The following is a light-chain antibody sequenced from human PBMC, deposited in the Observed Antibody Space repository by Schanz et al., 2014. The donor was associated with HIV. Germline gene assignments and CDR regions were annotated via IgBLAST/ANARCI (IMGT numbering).Light chain of an antibody. CDR2: DVS. CDR3: NSYTSSSTLV. CDR1: SSDVGGYNY. V-gene: IGLV2-14*03. Sequence: HSALTQPASVSGSPGQSITISCTGTSSDVGGYNYVSWYQQHPGKAPKLMIYDVSNRPSGVSDRFSGSKSDNTASLTISGLQADDEADYYCNSYTSSSTLVFGGGTKLTVL. J-gene: IGLJ2*01.